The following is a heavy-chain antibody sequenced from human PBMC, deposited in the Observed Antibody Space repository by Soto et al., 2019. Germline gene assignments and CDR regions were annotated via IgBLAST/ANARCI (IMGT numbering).Heavy chain of an antibody. Sequence: SPTLSLTCAISGFSISTDSAAWNWIRQSPSRGLEWLGRTYYSSGWSREYAVSVRGRITINPDTSKNQFSLQLNSVTPEDTAVYFCARAYSSGWFSYFDVWGQGTLVTVSS. CDR1: GFSISTDSAA. J-gene: IGHJ4*02. V-gene: IGHV6-1*01. D-gene: IGHD6-19*01. CDR2: TYYSSGWSR. CDR3: ARAYSSGWFSYFDV.